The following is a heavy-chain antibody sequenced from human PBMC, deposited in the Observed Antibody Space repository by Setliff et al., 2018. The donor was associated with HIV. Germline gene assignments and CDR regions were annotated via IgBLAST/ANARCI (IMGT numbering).Heavy chain of an antibody. D-gene: IGHD2-2*01. J-gene: IGHJ5*02. Sequence: GESLKISCKASRYTFMNYWIGWVRQVPGKGLEWVGIIYPGDFETRYGPSFRGQVTISVQKSLNTAYLQWTVLKASDTAMYYCARRHRIGSTNGLFDTWGQGTLVTAPQ. V-gene: IGHV5-51*01. CDR2: IYPGDFET. CDR1: RYTFMNYW. CDR3: ARRHRIGSTNGLFDT.